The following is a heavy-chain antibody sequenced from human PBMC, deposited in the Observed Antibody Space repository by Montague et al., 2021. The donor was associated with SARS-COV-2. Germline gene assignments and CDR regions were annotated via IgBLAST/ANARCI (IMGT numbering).Heavy chain of an antibody. Sequence: SETLSLTCAVHGGSFSGYYWSWIRQPPGKGLEWIGEINHSGSTNYNPSLKSRVSISVDTSKNQFSLKLSSVTAADTAVYYCARLPDQLLWFGELFDYWGQGTLVTVSS. J-gene: IGHJ4*02. CDR1: GGSFSGYY. D-gene: IGHD3-10*01. V-gene: IGHV4-34*01. CDR2: INHSGST. CDR3: ARLPDQLLWFGELFDY.